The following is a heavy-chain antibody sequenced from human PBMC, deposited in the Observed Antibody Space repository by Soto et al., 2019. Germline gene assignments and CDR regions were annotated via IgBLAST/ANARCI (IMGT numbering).Heavy chain of an antibody. Sequence: QVQLVQSGAEVKQPGSSVKVSCKASGGTFSSYAISWVRQAPGQGLEWMGGIIPIFGTANYAQKFQGRVTITADESTSTAYMELSSLRSEDTAVYYCASCNWNDERQVDYYYYYGMDVWGQGTTVTVSS. CDR3: ASCNWNDERQVDYYYYYGMDV. CDR1: GGTFSSYA. J-gene: IGHJ6*02. D-gene: IGHD1-1*01. V-gene: IGHV1-69*01. CDR2: IIPIFGTA.